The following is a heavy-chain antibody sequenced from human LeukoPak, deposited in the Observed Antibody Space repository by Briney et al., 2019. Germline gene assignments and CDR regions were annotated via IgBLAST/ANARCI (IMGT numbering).Heavy chain of an antibody. CDR2: IIPIFGTA. V-gene: IGHV1-69*13. J-gene: IGHJ4*02. CDR1: GGTFSSYA. Sequence: GASVKVSCKASGGTFSSYAISWVRQAPGQGLEWMGGIIPIFGTANYAQKFQGRVTITADESTSTAYMELSSLRSEDTAVYYCASQPSKAGPRWLRSEFDYWGQGTLVTVSS. CDR3: ASQPSKAGPRWLRSEFDY. D-gene: IGHD5-12*01.